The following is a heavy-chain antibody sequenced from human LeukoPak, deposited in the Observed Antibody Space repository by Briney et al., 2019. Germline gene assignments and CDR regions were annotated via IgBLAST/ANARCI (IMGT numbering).Heavy chain of an antibody. CDR3: ASFPPYMVRTDAFDI. Sequence: GGSLRLSCAASGFTFSSYGMHWVRQAPGKGLEWVAFIRYDGSNKYYADSVKGRFTISRDNSKNTLYLRMNSLRAEDTAVYYCASFPPYMVRTDAFDIWGQGTMVTVSS. CDR2: IRYDGSNK. D-gene: IGHD3-10*01. CDR1: GFTFSSYG. J-gene: IGHJ3*02. V-gene: IGHV3-30*02.